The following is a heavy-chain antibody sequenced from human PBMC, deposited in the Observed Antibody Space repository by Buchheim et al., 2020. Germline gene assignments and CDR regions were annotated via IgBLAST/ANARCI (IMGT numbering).Heavy chain of an antibody. CDR1: GFTFRGYA. D-gene: IGHD3-3*01. J-gene: IGHJ4*02. Sequence: EVQVLDSGGGLIQPGGSLRLSCAASGFTFRGYAMSWVRQAPGKGLEWVSGISGSGGSTYYADSVKGRFTISRDNSKNTLYLQMNSLRAEDTAVYYCAKQTSDYDFRSGYSFWGQGTL. V-gene: IGHV3-23*01. CDR3: AKQTSDYDFRSGYSF. CDR2: ISGSGGST.